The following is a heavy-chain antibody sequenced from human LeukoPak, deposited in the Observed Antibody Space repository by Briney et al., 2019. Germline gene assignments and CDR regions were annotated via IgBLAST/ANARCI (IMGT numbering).Heavy chain of an antibody. V-gene: IGHV3-11*06. D-gene: IGHD3-16*01. CDR1: GFTFSDYY. CDR2: ISSSSSYI. CDR3: ARGPNRGGFDY. Sequence: GGSLRLSCAASGFTFSDYYKSWIRQAPGKGLEWVSSISSSSSYIYYADSVKGRFTISRDNAKNSLYLQMNSLRAGDTAVYYCARGPNRGGFDYWGQGTLVTVSS. J-gene: IGHJ4*02.